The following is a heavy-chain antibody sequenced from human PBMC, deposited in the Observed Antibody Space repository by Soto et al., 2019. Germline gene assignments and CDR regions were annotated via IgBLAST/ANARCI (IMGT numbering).Heavy chain of an antibody. D-gene: IGHD3-10*01. CDR2: INHSGST. V-gene: IGHV4-34*01. Sequence: LETLPLTCAVYGWSCSGYYWTWIRQPPGTGLEWIGEINHSGSTNYNPSLKSRVTISRDNSKNTLYLQMDSLTAEDTAVYYCAKDNVGDIYYGSGNPFDHWGQGTLVTVSS. CDR1: GWSCSGYY. J-gene: IGHJ4*02. CDR3: AKDNVGDIYYGSGNPFDH.